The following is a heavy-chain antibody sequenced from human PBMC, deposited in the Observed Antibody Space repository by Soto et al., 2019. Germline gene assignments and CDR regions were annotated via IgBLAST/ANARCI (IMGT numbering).Heavy chain of an antibody. V-gene: IGHV3-23*01. Sequence: GGSLRLSCAASGFTFSSYAMSWVRQAPGKGLEWVSAISGSGGSTYYADSVKGRFTISRDNSKNTLYLQMNSLRAEDTAVYYCAKNYDFWSGYFTYAEYFQHWGQGTLVTVSS. CDR3: AKNYDFWSGYFTYAEYFQH. D-gene: IGHD3-3*01. CDR1: GFTFSSYA. J-gene: IGHJ1*01. CDR2: ISGSGGST.